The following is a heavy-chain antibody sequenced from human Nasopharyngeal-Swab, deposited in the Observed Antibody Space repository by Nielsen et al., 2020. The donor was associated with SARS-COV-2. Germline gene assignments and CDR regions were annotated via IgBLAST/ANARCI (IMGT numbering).Heavy chain of an antibody. Sequence: SVKVSCKASGGTFSSYAISWVRQAPGQGLEWMGGIIPIFGTANYAQKFQGRVTITADKSTSTAYMELSSLRSEDTAVYYCARSRKDGYNYSPDYWGQGTLVTVSS. CDR1: GGTFSSYA. CDR3: ARSRKDGYNYSPDY. V-gene: IGHV1-69*06. D-gene: IGHD5-24*01. CDR2: IIPIFGTA. J-gene: IGHJ4*02.